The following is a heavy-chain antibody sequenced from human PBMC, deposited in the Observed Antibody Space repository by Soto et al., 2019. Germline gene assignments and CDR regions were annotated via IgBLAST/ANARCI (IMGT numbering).Heavy chain of an antibody. CDR1: GYRFSSYW. V-gene: IGHV5-51*01. J-gene: IGHJ6*02. CDR3: ARQGSNGAYYYYGMDV. Sequence: LKISCKGSGYRFSSYWIAWVRQMPGKGLEWMGIIYPGDSDTIYSPSFQGQVTFSADKSTSTAYLQWSSLKASDSAMYYCARQGSNGAYYYYGMDVWGQGTTVTVSS. D-gene: IGHD2-8*01. CDR2: IYPGDSDT.